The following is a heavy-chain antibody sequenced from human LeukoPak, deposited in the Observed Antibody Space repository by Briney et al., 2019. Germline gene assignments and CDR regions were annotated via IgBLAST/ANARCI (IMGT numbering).Heavy chain of an antibody. CDR2: ISSSGTTI. Sequence: PGGSRRLSCAGSGFTFSNYEMNWVRQAPGKGLEWVSYISSSGTTIYYAASVKGRFTISRDNAKNSLYLQMNSLRVEDTAVYYCARLLWFGEARWGQGTLVTVSS. J-gene: IGHJ4*02. V-gene: IGHV3-48*03. CDR1: GFTFSNYE. D-gene: IGHD3-10*01. CDR3: ARLLWFGEAR.